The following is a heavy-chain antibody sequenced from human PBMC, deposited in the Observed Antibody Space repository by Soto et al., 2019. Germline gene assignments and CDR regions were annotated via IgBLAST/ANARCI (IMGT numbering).Heavy chain of an antibody. CDR1: GYTFGNFC. CDR3: ARENSYFDY. J-gene: IGHJ4*02. CDR2: ISAYNANA. Sequence: QIQLLQSGAEVKKPGASVKVTCKASGYTFGNFCISWVRQAPGQGHEWMGWISAYNANANYAQKFQGRLTMTADTSTSTAYMELRSLRSDDTAVYYCARENSYFDYWCQGTLVTVSS. V-gene: IGHV1-18*01.